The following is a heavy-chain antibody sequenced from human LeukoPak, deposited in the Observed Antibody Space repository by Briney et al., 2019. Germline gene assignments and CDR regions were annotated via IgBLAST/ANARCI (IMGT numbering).Heavy chain of an antibody. CDR1: GYTFTSYG. J-gene: IGHJ5*02. Sequence: GASVKVSCKASGYTFTSYGISWVRQAPGQGLEWVGWISAYNGNTNYAQKLQGRVTMTTDTSTSTAYMELRSLRSDDTAVYYCARDYCSSTSCYIYWFDPWGQGTLVTVSS. CDR2: ISAYNGNT. CDR3: ARDYCSSTSCYIYWFDP. D-gene: IGHD2-2*02. V-gene: IGHV1-18*01.